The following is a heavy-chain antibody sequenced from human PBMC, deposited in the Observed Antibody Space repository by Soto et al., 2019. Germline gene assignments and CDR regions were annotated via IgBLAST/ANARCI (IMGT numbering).Heavy chain of an antibody. D-gene: IGHD2-15*01. J-gene: IGHJ6*02. V-gene: IGHV4-34*01. CDR2: INHSGST. CDR1: GGSFSGYY. CDR3: ARDRGCSGGSCYSGSYYYYGMDV. Sequence: PSETLSLTCAVYGGSFSGYYWSWIRQPPGKGLEWIGEINHSGSTNYNPSLKSRVTISVDTSKNQFSLKLSSVTAADTAVYYCARDRGCSGGSCYSGSYYYYGMDVWGQGTTVTVSS.